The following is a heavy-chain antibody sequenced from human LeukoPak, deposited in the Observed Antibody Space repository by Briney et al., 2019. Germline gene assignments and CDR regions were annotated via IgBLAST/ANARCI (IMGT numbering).Heavy chain of an antibody. V-gene: IGHV4-34*01. CDR1: GGSFSGYY. CDR3: ARDRYCTTTRCSDY. Sequence: SETLSLTCAVYGGSFSGYYWSWIRQPPGKGLEWIGEIYHSGSTNYNPSLKSRVTISVDTSKNQFSLKLSSVTAADTAVYYCARDRYCTTTRCSDYWGQGTLVTVSS. D-gene: IGHD2-2*01. CDR2: IYHSGST. J-gene: IGHJ4*02.